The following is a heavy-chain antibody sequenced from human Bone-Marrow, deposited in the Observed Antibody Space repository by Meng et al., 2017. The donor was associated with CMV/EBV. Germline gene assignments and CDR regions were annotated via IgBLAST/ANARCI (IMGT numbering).Heavy chain of an antibody. D-gene: IGHD2-2*01. CDR3: ASTGYCGGTSCYPYYYYGMDV. Sequence: SVKVSCKASGGTSSNYAISWVRQAPGQGLQWMGGIIPIFGTANYAQKFQGRVTLTTDESTSTAYMELSSLRSEDTAVYYCASTGYCGGTSCYPYYYYGMDVWGQGTTVTVSS. CDR1: GGTSSNYA. CDR2: IIPIFGTA. V-gene: IGHV1-69*05. J-gene: IGHJ6*02.